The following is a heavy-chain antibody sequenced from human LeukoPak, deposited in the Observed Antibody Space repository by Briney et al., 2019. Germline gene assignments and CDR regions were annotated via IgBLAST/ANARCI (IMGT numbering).Heavy chain of an antibody. CDR1: GFTFTNYW. Sequence: GGSLRLSCAASGFTFTNYWTNWLRQAPGKGLEWVANIKQDGSAKNFVDSVKGRFTISRDNAKNSLFLQMNNLRVEDTAVYYCARERVTTTSFDYWGQGVLVTVSS. CDR3: ARERVTTTSFDY. D-gene: IGHD2/OR15-2a*01. V-gene: IGHV3-7*01. CDR2: IKQDGSAK. J-gene: IGHJ4*02.